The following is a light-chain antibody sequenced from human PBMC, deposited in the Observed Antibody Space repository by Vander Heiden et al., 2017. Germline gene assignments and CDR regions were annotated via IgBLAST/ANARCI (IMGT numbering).Light chain of an antibody. CDR3: AAWDDSLNAVV. CDR2: SNN. CDR1: SSNIGSNT. V-gene: IGLV1-44*01. J-gene: IGLJ2*01. Sequence: QSVLTQPPPASGTPGQRVTLSCSGSSSNIGSNTVNWYQQLPGTAPKLLIYSNNQRPSGVPDRFSGSKSGTSASLAISGLRSEDEADYYCAAWDDSLNAVVFGGGTKLTVL.